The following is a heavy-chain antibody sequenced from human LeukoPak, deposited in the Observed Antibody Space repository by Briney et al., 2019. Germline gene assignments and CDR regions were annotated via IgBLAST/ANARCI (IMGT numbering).Heavy chain of an antibody. CDR2: IYGSGST. Sequence: GGSLRLSCAASGLTVSSNYLSWVRQAPGRGLDWVSVIYGSGSTDYADSVKGRFIMSRDTSKDTVYLQMNSLRAEDTAVYYCASRTYYDRSGPNWYFDLWGRGTLVTVSS. V-gene: IGHV3-66*01. CDR1: GLTVSSNY. D-gene: IGHD3-22*01. J-gene: IGHJ2*01. CDR3: ASRTYYDRSGPNWYFDL.